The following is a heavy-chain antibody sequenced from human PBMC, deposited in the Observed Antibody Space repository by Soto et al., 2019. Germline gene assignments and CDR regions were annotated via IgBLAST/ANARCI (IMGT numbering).Heavy chain of an antibody. Sequence: ASVKVSCKASGYTFTGYYMHWVRQAPGQGLEWMGWINPNSGGTNYAQKFQGWVTMTRDTSISTAYMELSRLRSDDTAVYYCARAFAVAGEEFDYWGQGTLVTVSS. D-gene: IGHD6-19*01. V-gene: IGHV1-2*04. CDR1: GYTFTGYY. CDR3: ARAFAVAGEEFDY. CDR2: INPNSGGT. J-gene: IGHJ4*02.